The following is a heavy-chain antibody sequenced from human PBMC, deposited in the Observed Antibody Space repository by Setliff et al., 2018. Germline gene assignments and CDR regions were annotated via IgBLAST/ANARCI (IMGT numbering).Heavy chain of an antibody. CDR2: IYSGDRST. V-gene: IGHV3-23*03. CDR1: GFTFRIYW. CDR3: AKPRVELRWGFES. D-gene: IGHD1-7*01. Sequence: AGGSLRLSCSVSGFTFRIYWMSWVRQAPGKGLEWVSTIYSGDRSTFYTDSVKGRFIIYRDSSKNTLYMQMSSLRAEDTAVYYCAKPRVELRWGFESWGQGTLVTVSS. J-gene: IGHJ4*02.